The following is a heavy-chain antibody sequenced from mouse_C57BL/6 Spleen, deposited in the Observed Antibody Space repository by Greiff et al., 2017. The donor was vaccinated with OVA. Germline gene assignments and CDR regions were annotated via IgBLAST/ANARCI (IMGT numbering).Heavy chain of an antibody. V-gene: IGHV14-3*01. CDR2: IDPANGNT. D-gene: IGHD1-1*01. CDR3: ARLTTVVAQNYYAMDY. Sequence: VQLQQSVAELVRPGASVKLSCTASGFNIKNTYMHWVKQRPEQGLEWIGRIDPANGNTKYAPKFQGKATITADTSSNTAYLQLSSLTSEDTAIYYCARLTTVVAQNYYAMDYWGQGTSVTVSS. CDR1: GFNIKNTY. J-gene: IGHJ4*01.